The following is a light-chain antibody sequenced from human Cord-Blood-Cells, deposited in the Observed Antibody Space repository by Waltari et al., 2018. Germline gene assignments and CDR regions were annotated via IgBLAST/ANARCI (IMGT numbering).Light chain of an antibody. V-gene: IGKV1-39*01. Sequence: DIQMTQSPSSLSAPVGARVTITCRASQSISSYLNGYQQKPGKAPKLLIYAASSLQSGVPSRFSGSGSGTDFTLTISSLQPEDFATYYCQQSYSTPFTFGPGTKVDIK. CDR3: QQSYSTPFT. CDR1: QSISSY. CDR2: AAS. J-gene: IGKJ3*01.